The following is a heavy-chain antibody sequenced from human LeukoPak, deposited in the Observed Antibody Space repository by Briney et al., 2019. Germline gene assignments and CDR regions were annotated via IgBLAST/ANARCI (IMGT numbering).Heavy chain of an antibody. D-gene: IGHD3-22*01. Sequence: PSETLSLTCTVSGGSISSGNYYWSWIRQHPGKGLEWIGYIYYSGTTFYNPSLKSRVTISIDTSKNQFSLKLTSVTAADTAVYYCATADYYGSSAYPYWGQGTLVTVSS. CDR2: IYYSGTT. V-gene: IGHV4-31*03. CDR1: GGSISSGNYY. CDR3: ATADYYGSSAYPY. J-gene: IGHJ4*02.